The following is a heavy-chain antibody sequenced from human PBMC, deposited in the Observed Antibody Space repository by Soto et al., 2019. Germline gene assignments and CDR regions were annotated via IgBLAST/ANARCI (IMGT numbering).Heavy chain of an antibody. V-gene: IGHV1-2*02. Sequence: ASVKVSCKPSGYTFTGYYLRWVRQAPGQGLEWMGWISPDTGGTKYAQKFQGRVSMTRDASIGTAYMELSGLTSDETAVYYCAREATRMTFTCDYWGPGTLVTVPQ. CDR2: ISPDTGGT. J-gene: IGHJ4*02. CDR3: AREATRMTFTCDY. D-gene: IGHD1-1*01. CDR1: GYTFTGYY.